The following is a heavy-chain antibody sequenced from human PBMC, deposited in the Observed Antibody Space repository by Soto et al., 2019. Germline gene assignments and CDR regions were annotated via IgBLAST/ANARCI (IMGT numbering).Heavy chain of an antibody. CDR2: ISDSGTKT. J-gene: IGHJ4*02. CDR1: GFSITDYA. V-gene: IGHV3-23*01. CDR3: AKDGIRKDDY. Sequence: QPGGSLRLSCSASGFSITDYAMSWVRQAPGKGLEWVSSISDSGTKTFYGDSVKGRFAISRDTSKNTVYMQMNNLRAEDTALYYCAKDGIRKDDYWGQGTLVTVSS.